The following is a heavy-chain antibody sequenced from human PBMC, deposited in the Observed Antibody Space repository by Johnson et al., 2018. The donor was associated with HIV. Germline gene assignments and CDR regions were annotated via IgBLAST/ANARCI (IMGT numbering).Heavy chain of an antibody. CDR2: INVDGSEK. CDR1: GFTFSSYG. V-gene: IGHV3-7*01. Sequence: VQLVESGGGVVQPGRSLRLSCAASGFTFSSYGMHWVRQAPGKGLEWVANINVDGSEKFYVDSVKGRFTISRDNVNNSVFLLLNSLRVEDTAVYFCARAHLIFPKNAFDIWGQGTMVTVSS. D-gene: IGHD3-3*02. CDR3: ARAHLIFPKNAFDI. J-gene: IGHJ3*02.